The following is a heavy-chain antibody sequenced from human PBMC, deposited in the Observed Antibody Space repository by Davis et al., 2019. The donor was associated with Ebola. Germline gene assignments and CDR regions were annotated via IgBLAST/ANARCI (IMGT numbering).Heavy chain of an antibody. CDR2: ILPSFGLA. V-gene: IGHV1-69*04. CDR1: GGTFSNCA. CDR3: ARVKAVVAATHYADYFDY. D-gene: IGHD2-15*01. J-gene: IGHJ4*02. Sequence: AASVKVSCKASGGTFSNCAVSWVRQAPGQGLEWMGRILPSFGLAMNAQKFQGRVTITADKSTSTVYMELSSLRSEDTAIYYCARVKAVVAATHYADYFDYWGQGTLVTVSS.